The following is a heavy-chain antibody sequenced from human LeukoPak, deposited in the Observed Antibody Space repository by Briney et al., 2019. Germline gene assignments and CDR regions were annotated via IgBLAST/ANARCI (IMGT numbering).Heavy chain of an antibody. D-gene: IGHD3-10*01. CDR3: ARDRSGYYGSGSYYNAAFDI. Sequence: GGSLRLSCAASGFIFSNYGIHWVRQAPGKGLEWVANIKQDGSEKYYVDSVKGRFTISRDNAKNSLYLQMNSPRAEDTAVYYCARDRSGYYGSGSYYNAAFDIWGQGTMVTVSS. V-gene: IGHV3-7*01. CDR2: IKQDGSEK. J-gene: IGHJ3*02. CDR1: GFIFSNYG.